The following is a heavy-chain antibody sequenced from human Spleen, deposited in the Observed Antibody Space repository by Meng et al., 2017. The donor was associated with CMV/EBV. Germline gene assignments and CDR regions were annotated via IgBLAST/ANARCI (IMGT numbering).Heavy chain of an antibody. CDR3: AREGVVVALRYYYYGMDV. CDR2: IKQDGSEK. V-gene: IGHV3-7*01. Sequence: LSLTCAASGFTFSSYWMSWVRQAPGKGLEWVANIKQDGSEKYYVDSVKGRFTISRDNAKNSLYLQMNSLRAEDTAVYYCAREGVVVALRYYYYGMDVWGQGTTVTVSS. D-gene: IGHD2-15*01. CDR1: GFTFSSYW. J-gene: IGHJ6*02.